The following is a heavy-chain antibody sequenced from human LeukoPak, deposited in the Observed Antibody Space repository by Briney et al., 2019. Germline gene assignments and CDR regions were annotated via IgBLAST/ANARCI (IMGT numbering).Heavy chain of an antibody. Sequence: SETLSLTCTVSGGSISNNNYYWGWIRQPPGKGLEWIGSIYYSGSTNYNPSLKSRVTISVDTSKNQFSLKLSSVTAADTAVYYCASGSGGYFDYWGQGTLVTVSS. J-gene: IGHJ4*02. V-gene: IGHV4-39*07. CDR3: ASGSGGYFDY. CDR2: IYYSGST. D-gene: IGHD3-10*01. CDR1: GGSISNNNYY.